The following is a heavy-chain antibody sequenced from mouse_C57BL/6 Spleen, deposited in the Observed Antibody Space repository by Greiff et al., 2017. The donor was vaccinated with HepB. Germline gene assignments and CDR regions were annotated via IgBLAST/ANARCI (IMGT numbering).Heavy chain of an antibody. Sequence: QVQLQQPGAELVKPGASVKVSCKASGYTFTSYWMHWVKQRPGQGLEWIGRIHPSDSDTNYNQKFKGKATLTVDKSSSTAYMQLSSLTSEDSAVYYCAKLNYYGSTVYAMDCWGQGTSVTVSS. CDR1: GYTFTSYW. V-gene: IGHV1-74*01. D-gene: IGHD1-1*01. CDR2: IHPSDSDT. J-gene: IGHJ4*01. CDR3: AKLNYYGSTVYAMDC.